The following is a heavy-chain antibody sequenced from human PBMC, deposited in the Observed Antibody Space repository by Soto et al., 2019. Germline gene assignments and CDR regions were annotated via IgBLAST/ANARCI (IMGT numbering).Heavy chain of an antibody. CDR1: GFTVSSNY. Sequence: EVQLVESGGGLVQPGGSLRLSCAASGFTVSSNYMSWVRQAPGKGLEWVSVIYSGGSTYYADSVKGRFTISRENSKNTLYSQMNSLRAEDTAVYYCARDLGCSSTSCYSPRGLGYYYYYMDVWGKGTTVTVSS. D-gene: IGHD2-2*01. CDR3: ARDLGCSSTSCYSPRGLGYYYYYMDV. V-gene: IGHV3-66*01. J-gene: IGHJ6*03. CDR2: IYSGGST.